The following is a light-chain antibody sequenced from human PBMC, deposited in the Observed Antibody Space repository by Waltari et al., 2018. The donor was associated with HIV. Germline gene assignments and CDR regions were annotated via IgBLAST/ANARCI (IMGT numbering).Light chain of an antibody. CDR2: KDS. CDR3: QSADRSGAIRVV. J-gene: IGLJ2*01. Sequence: SYELTQPPSVSVSPGQTARITCSGDALPKHYAYWYQQKPGQAPVLLIYKDSGRPSGIPERFSGSTSETTVNLTISGVQAEDEADYYCQSADRSGAIRVVFGGGTKLTVL. CDR1: ALPKHY. V-gene: IGLV3-25*03.